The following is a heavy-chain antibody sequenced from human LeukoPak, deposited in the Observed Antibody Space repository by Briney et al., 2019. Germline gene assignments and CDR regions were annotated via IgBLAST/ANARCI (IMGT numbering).Heavy chain of an antibody. CDR2: IYYSGST. J-gene: IGHJ5*02. Sequence: SQTLSLTCTVSGGSISSGGYYWSWIRQHPGKGLEWIGYIYYSGSTYYNPSLKSRVTISVDTSKNQFSLKLSSVTAADTAVYYCAGGGNYGDYEGRSDPWGQGTLVTVSS. CDR1: GGSISSGGYY. V-gene: IGHV4-31*03. CDR3: AGGGNYGDYEGRSDP. D-gene: IGHD4-17*01.